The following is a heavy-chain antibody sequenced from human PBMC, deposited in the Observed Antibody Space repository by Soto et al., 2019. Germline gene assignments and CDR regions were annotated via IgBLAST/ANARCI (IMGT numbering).Heavy chain of an antibody. D-gene: IGHD3-22*01. J-gene: IGHJ4*02. CDR1: GFTVSSNY. CDR3: ARGDYDSSGYSGY. Sequence: GGSLRLSCAASGFTVSSNYMSWVRQAPGKGLEWVSVIYSGGSTYYADSVKGRFTISRDNSKNTLYLQMNSLRAEDTAVYYCARGDYDSSGYSGYWGQGTLVTVSS. CDR2: IYSGGST. V-gene: IGHV3-53*01.